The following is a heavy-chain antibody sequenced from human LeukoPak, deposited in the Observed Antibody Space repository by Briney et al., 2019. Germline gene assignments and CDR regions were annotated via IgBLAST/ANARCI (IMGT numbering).Heavy chain of an antibody. CDR1: GGSISSGDYY. Sequence: PSETLSLTCTVSGGSISSGDYYWSWIRQPPGKGLEWIGYIYYSGSTYYNPSLKSRVTISVDTSKNQFSLKLTSVTAADTAVYYCARGEIVVVPAAGWFDPWGQGTLVTVSS. CDR3: ARGEIVVVPAAGWFDP. J-gene: IGHJ5*02. D-gene: IGHD2-2*01. CDR2: IYYSGST. V-gene: IGHV4-30-4*08.